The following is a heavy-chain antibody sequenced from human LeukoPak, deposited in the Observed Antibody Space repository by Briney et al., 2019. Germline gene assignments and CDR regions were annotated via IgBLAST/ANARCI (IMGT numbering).Heavy chain of an antibody. CDR2: IIPIFGTA. V-gene: IGHV1-69*13. CDR1: GYTFTSYG. Sequence: SVKVSRKASGYTFTSYGISWVRQAPGQGLEWMGGIIPIFGTANYAQKFQGRVTITADESTSTAYMELSSLRSEDTAVYYCAREDDIVVVPASPYGMDVWGKGTTVTVSS. D-gene: IGHD2-2*01. CDR3: AREDDIVVVPASPYGMDV. J-gene: IGHJ6*04.